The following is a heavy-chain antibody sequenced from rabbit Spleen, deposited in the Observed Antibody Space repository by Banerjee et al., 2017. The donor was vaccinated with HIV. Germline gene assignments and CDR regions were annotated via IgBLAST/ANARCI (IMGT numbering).Heavy chain of an antibody. J-gene: IGHJ6*01. D-gene: IGHD8-1*01. CDR2: IAGSSSGFT. CDR1: GFSFSSRDY. Sequence: QSLEEAGGDLVKPGASLTLTCTASGFSFSSRDYMCWVRQAPGKGLECISCIAGSSSGFTYSATWAKGRFTCSKTSSTTVTLQMTSLTVADTATYFCARDTGSSFSSYGMDLWGPGTLVTVS. CDR3: ARDTGSSFSSYGMDL. V-gene: IGHV1S40*01.